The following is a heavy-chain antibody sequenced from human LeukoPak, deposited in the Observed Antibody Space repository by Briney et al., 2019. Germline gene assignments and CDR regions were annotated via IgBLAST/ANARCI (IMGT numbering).Heavy chain of an antibody. D-gene: IGHD2-15*01. J-gene: IGHJ5*02. CDR3: ARIRYCSGGRCYSGHWCHP. CDR1: GGSISSSSYY. V-gene: IGHV4-39*07. Sequence: SETLSLTCTVSGGSISSSSYYWGWIRQPPGKGLEWIGSIYYSGSTYYNPSLKSRVTISVDTSKNQFSLKLSSVTAADTGVYYCARIRYCSGGRCYSGHWCHPWGQKTLVSVSS. CDR2: IYYSGST.